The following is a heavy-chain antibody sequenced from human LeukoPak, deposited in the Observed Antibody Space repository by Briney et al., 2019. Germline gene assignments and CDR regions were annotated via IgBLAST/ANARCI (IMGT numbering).Heavy chain of an antibody. D-gene: IGHD4-11*01. Sequence: SATLALTCAVNGGSFGGNYWSWIRQPPGKGLEWIGEIIHDRGTGRGTPTYNPSLKSRVTISVDTSKNQFSLNLNAVTAADTAVYYCARANSNSYPYFDYWGQGTLVTVSS. CDR3: ARANSNSYPYFDY. J-gene: IGHJ4*02. CDR2: IIHDRGTGRGTP. CDR1: GGSFGGNY. V-gene: IGHV4-34*12.